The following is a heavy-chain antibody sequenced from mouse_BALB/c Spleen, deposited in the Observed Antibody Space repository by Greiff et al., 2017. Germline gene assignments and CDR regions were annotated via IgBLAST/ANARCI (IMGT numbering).Heavy chain of an antibody. CDR1: GFSLTGYG. D-gene: IGHD1-1*01. CDR2: IWGDGST. Sequence: VHLVESGPGLVAPSQSLSITCTVSGFSLTGYGVNWVRQPPGKGLEWLGMIWGDGSTDYNSALKSRLSISKDNSKSQVFLKMNSLQTDDTARYYCARGTYYGYGYFDVWGAGTTVTVSS. CDR3: ARGTYYGYGYFDV. J-gene: IGHJ1*01. V-gene: IGHV2-6-7*01.